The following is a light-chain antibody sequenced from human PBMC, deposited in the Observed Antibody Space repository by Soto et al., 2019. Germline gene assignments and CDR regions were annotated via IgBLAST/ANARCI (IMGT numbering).Light chain of an antibody. Sequence: QSALTQPASVSGSPGQSITISCTGGGRDIGHYDYVSWYQQHPGKAPKLMIYHVTYRPSGVSNRYSGSKSGNSASLTISGLQADDEADYYCCSLTTSHTYVFGSGTKVTVL. CDR2: HVT. CDR1: GRDIGHYDY. J-gene: IGLJ1*01. V-gene: IGLV2-14*03. CDR3: CSLTTSHTYV.